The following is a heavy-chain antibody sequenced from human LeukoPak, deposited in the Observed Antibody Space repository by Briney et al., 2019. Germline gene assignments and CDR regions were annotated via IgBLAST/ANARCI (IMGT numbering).Heavy chain of an antibody. V-gene: IGHV4-59*01. Sequence: SETPSLTCTVSGGSISSYYWSWIRQPPGKGLEWIGYIYYSGSTNYNPSLKSRVTISVETSKNQFSLKLSSVTAADTAVYYCARMGDRGYYDSSGPLYWGQGTLVTVSS. CDR3: ARMGDRGYYDSSGPLY. J-gene: IGHJ4*02. CDR2: IYYSGST. CDR1: GGSISSYY. D-gene: IGHD3-22*01.